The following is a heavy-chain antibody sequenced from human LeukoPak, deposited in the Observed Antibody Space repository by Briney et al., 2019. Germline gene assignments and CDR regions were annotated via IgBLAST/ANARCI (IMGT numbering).Heavy chain of an antibody. CDR3: ARDPLEYYYDSSGYSPFDY. Sequence: GGSLRLSCAASGFTFSSYEMNWVRQAPGKGLEWVSYISSSGSTIYYADSVKGRFTISRDNAKNSLYLQMNSLRAEDTAVYYCARDPLEYYYDSSGYSPFDYWGQGTLVTVSS. J-gene: IGHJ4*02. V-gene: IGHV3-48*03. CDR1: GFTFSSYE. CDR2: ISSSGSTI. D-gene: IGHD3-22*01.